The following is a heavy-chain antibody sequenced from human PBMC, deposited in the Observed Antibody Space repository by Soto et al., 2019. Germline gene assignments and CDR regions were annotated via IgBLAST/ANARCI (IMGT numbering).Heavy chain of an antibody. J-gene: IGHJ4*02. CDR1: GYTFTNYG. Sequence: QVQLVQSGAEVKKPGASVKVSCKASGYTFTNYGISWVRQAPGQGLEWMGWISAYNGNTNYAQNLQGRVTMTTDISTSTAYLELRSLRSDDTAVYYCARGWFGEFVNYSDWWGQGPLVTVSS. D-gene: IGHD3-10*01. CDR2: ISAYNGNT. V-gene: IGHV1-18*01. CDR3: ARGWFGEFVNYSDW.